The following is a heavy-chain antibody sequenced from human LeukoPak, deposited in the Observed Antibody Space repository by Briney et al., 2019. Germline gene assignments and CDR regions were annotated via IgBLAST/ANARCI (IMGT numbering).Heavy chain of an antibody. CDR2: INPNSGGT. V-gene: IGHV1-2*02. CDR1: GYTFTGYY. D-gene: IGHD2-8*01. Sequence: ASVKVSCKASGYTFTGYYMHWVRQAPGQGLEWMGWINPNSGGTSYAQKFQGRVTMTRDTSISTAYMELSRLRSDDTAVYYCARDPKDIVLMVYARGWFDPWGQGTLVTVSS. CDR3: ARDPKDIVLMVYARGWFDP. J-gene: IGHJ5*02.